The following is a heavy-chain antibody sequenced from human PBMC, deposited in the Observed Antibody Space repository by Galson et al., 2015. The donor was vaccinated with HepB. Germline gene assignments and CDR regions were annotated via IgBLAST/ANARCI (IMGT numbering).Heavy chain of an antibody. V-gene: IGHV2-5*02. J-gene: IGHJ4*02. CDR3: ARASNFGVVNDY. D-gene: IGHD3-3*01. Sequence: PAPGTPTQIPPLTCTCSGFSLSTRGVGVGWIRQPPGKALEWLPRTYRDDDKRYSPSLKSRLTITKDTSKNQVVLTMTNMDALDTGAYVCARASNFGVVNDYWGQGTLVTVSS. CDR2: TYRDDDK. CDR1: GFSLSTRGVG.